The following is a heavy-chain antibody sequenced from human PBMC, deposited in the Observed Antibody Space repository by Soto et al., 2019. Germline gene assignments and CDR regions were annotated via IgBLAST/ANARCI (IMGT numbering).Heavy chain of an antibody. Sequence: VQLVESGGGLVQPGGSLRLSCTASDFTLNTAYMNWVRQAPGKGPEWVARIEGKTVGGTTDYAAPVKGRFTISRDDSKNTLYLQMNSLKTEDTAVYYCTTDPYGWGPGTLVTVSS. CDR2: IEGKTVGGTT. CDR3: TTDPYG. V-gene: IGHV3-15*07. D-gene: IGHD3-10*01. J-gene: IGHJ4*02. CDR1: DFTLNTAY.